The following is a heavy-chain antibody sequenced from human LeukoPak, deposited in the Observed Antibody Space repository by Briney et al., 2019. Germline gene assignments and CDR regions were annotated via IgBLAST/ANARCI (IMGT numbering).Heavy chain of an antibody. CDR3: ARGDDYGGAWYYFDC. Sequence: GGSLRLSCAASGFTVSRNYYMNWVRQAPEKGLEWASVIYSAGSTYYADSVKGRFTISRDNSKNTVYLQMNSLRAEDTAVYYCARGDDYGGAWYYFDCWGQGTLVTVSS. V-gene: IGHV3-53*01. D-gene: IGHD4-23*01. J-gene: IGHJ4*02. CDR1: GFTVSRNY. CDR2: IYSAGST.